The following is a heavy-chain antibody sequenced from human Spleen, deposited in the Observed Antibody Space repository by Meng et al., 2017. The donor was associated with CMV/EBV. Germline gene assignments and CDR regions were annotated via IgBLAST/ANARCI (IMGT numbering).Heavy chain of an antibody. V-gene: IGHV3-21*04. Sequence: GESLKISCAASGFPFSNYSMNWVRQAPGKGLEWVSSISSTISYIYYADSVKGRFTISRDNAKNSLYLQMNSLRAEDTAMYYCARQVGLLRGAFDIWGQGTMVTVSS. J-gene: IGHJ3*02. CDR1: GFPFSNYS. CDR3: ARQVGLLRGAFDI. CDR2: ISSTISYI. D-gene: IGHD2-15*01.